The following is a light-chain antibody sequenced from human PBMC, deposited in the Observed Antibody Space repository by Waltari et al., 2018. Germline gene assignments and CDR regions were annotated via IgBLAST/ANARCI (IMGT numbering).Light chain of an antibody. J-gene: IGLJ2*01. CDR3: SSRDSSASHVL. CDR1: SLRTSY. CDR2: GKN. V-gene: IGLV3-19*01. Sequence: SSELTQDPAVSVALGQTVRITCQGASLRTSYASWYQQKSGQAPILFLFGKNTRPAGNPDRFSGYNSETTTSLTITGAQAEDEADYYCSSRDSSASHVLFAGGTKLTVL.